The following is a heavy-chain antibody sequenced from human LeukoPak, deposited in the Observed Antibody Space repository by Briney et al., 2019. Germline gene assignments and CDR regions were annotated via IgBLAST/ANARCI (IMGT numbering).Heavy chain of an antibody. D-gene: IGHD3-22*01. CDR3: ARGGYYDSSPFDY. Sequence: EASVKVSCKASGYTFTGYYIHWVRQAPGQGLEWMGWINPDSGGTKSAQKFQGRVTMTRDTSISTAYMEVSRLTYDDTAVYYCARGGYYDSSPFDYWGQGTLVTVSS. J-gene: IGHJ4*02. CDR1: GYTFTGYY. V-gene: IGHV1-2*02. CDR2: INPDSGGT.